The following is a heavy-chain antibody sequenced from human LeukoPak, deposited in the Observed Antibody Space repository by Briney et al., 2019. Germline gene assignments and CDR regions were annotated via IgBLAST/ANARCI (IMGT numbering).Heavy chain of an antibody. CDR2: ISSSSSCI. D-gene: IGHD3-10*02. J-gene: IGHJ4*02. CDR3: ARGTMFPYYFDY. Sequence: PGGSLRLSCEGSGFSFSSYWMTWVRQAPGKGLEWVSFISSSSSCIYYADSVKGRFTISRDNAKNSLYLQMNSLRAEDTAVYYCARGTMFPYYFDYWGQGTLVTVSS. V-gene: IGHV3-21*01. CDR1: GFSFSSYW.